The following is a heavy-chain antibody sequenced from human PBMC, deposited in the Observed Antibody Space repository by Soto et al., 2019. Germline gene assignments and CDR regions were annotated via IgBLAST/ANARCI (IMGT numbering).Heavy chain of an antibody. CDR3: AKSPDTAAGTDGQYFDY. V-gene: IGHV3-43*01. CDR2: ISWDGGST. D-gene: IGHD6-13*01. Sequence: EVQLVECGGVVVQPGGSLRLSCAASGFTFDDYTMHWVRQAPGKGLEWVSLISWDGGSTYYADSVKGRFTISRDNSKNSLYLQMNSLRTEDTALYYCAKSPDTAAGTDGQYFDYWGQGTLVTVSS. J-gene: IGHJ4*02. CDR1: GFTFDDYT.